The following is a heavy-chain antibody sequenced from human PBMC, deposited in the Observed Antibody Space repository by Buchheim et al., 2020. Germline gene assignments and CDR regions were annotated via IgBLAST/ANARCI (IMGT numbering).Heavy chain of an antibody. CDR2: ISVTGGGI. V-gene: IGHV3-23*01. J-gene: IGHJ6*02. D-gene: IGHD4-17*01. Sequence: VYLLESGGGSVQPGGSLRLSCVASGFAFSSYAMTWVRQAPGKGLEWVSTISVTGGGIHYADSVKGRFTISRDNSKNTLSLQMNSLRAEDTAIYYCAKCRLAYGEQMDVWGQGTT. CDR3: AKCRLAYGEQMDV. CDR1: GFAFSSYA.